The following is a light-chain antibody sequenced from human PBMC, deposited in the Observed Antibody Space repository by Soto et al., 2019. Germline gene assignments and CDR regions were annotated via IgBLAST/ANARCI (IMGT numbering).Light chain of an antibody. Sequence: QSALTQPRSVSGSPGQSVTISCTGTSSDVGSYNYVSWCQQHPGKAPKLMIYDVTKRPSGVPDRFSGSKSGNTASLTISGLQAEDEADYYCCSYAGTYTWVFGGGTQLTVL. V-gene: IGLV2-11*01. CDR3: CSYAGTYTWV. CDR1: SSDVGSYNY. CDR2: DVT. J-gene: IGLJ3*02.